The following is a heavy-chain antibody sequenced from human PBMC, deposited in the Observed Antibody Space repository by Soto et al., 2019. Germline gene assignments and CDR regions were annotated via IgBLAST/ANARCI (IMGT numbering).Heavy chain of an antibody. D-gene: IGHD3-3*01. CDR1: GGSISSGGYY. J-gene: IGHJ6*02. Sequence: PSETLSLTCSVSGGSISSGGYYWSWIRQHPGKGLEWIGYIYYSGSTNYNPSLKSRVTISVDTSKNQFSLKLSSVTAADTAVYYCAREGYDFWSGYQNYGMDVWGQGTTVTVSS. CDR3: AREGYDFWSGYQNYGMDV. V-gene: IGHV4-61*08. CDR2: IYYSGST.